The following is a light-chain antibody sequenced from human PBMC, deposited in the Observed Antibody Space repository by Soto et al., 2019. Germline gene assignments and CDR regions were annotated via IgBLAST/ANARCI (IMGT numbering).Light chain of an antibody. CDR2: EAS. CDR1: QSVSSY. V-gene: IGKV3-11*01. Sequence: LTQSPSSLSLSPGERATLSCRASQSVSSYLAWYQQKPGQAPRLLMYEASTRATGIPARFSGGGSGTDFTLTISSLEPEDFAVYYCQQYNNWPWTFGQGTKVDIK. J-gene: IGKJ1*01. CDR3: QQYNNWPWT.